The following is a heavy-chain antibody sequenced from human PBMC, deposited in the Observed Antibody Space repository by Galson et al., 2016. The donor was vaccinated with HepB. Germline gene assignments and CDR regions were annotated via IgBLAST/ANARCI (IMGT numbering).Heavy chain of an antibody. J-gene: IGHJ4*02. CDR3: AIGGGTSSGVVVIRELMFDY. CDR1: GYTFTNYV. D-gene: IGHD3-3*01. V-gene: IGHV1-18*01. CDR2: ISAYNGNT. Sequence: SVKVSCKASGYTFTNYVISWVRQAAGQGLEWMGRISAYNGNTNYAQKVQGRVIMTTDTSTSTAYMELRSLRYDDAAIYSCAIGGGTSSGVVVIRELMFDYWGQGTLVTVSP.